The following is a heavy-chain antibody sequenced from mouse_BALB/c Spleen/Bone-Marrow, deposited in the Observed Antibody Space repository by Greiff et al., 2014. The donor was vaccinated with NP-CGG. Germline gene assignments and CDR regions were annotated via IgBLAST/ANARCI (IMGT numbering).Heavy chain of an antibody. Sequence: VQLVESGAELVRPGASVKLSCKTSGYIFTSYWIHWVKQRPGQGLEWIARIYPGTGSTYYNEKFRGKATMTADKSSSTAYMQRSSLESEDSGFYFCARECPRAMDYWGQGTSVTVSS. J-gene: IGHJ4*01. V-gene: IGHV1S132*01. CDR1: GYIFTSYW. CDR3: ARECPRAMDY. D-gene: IGHD3-1*01. CDR2: IYPGTGST.